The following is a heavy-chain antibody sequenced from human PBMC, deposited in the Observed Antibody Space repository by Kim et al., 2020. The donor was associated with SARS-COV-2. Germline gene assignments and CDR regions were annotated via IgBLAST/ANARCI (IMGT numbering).Heavy chain of an antibody. CDR1: GFTFSSYA. D-gene: IGHD2-15*01. Sequence: GGSLRLSCAASGFTFSSYAMHWVRQAPGKGLEWVAVISYDGSNKYYADSVKGRFTISRDNSKNTLYLQMNSLRAEDTAVYYCARRAHVGVSRGYYFDYWGQGTLVTVSS. V-gene: IGHV3-30*04. J-gene: IGHJ4*02. CDR2: ISYDGSNK. CDR3: ARRAHVGVSRGYYFDY.